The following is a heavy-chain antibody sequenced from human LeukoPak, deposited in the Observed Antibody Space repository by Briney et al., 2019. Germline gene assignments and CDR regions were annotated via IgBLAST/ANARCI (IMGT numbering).Heavy chain of an antibody. V-gene: IGHV1-8*01. CDR1: GYTFTSYD. CDR3: VKTPPKGDIDY. D-gene: IGHD2-21*02. CDR2: RSASSGNT. Sequence: ASVKVSCRASGYTFTSYDINWVRQATGQGLEWLGWRSASSGNTGYAQKFQGRVSMTRATSISTAYLELSSLTFEDTAVYYCVKTPPKGDIDYWGQGTLVTVSS. J-gene: IGHJ4*02.